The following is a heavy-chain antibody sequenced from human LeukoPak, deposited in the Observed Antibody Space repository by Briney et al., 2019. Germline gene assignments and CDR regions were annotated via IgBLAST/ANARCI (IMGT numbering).Heavy chain of an antibody. V-gene: IGHV1-2*02. Sequence: ASVKVSCKASGYTFTGYYMHWVRQAPGQGLEWMGWINPNSGGTKCAQKFQGRVTMTRDTSISTAYMELSRLRSDDTAVYYCARAGVGYYYGMDVWGQGTTVTVSS. J-gene: IGHJ6*02. CDR2: INPNSGGT. CDR1: GYTFTGYY. CDR3: ARAGVGYYYGMDV.